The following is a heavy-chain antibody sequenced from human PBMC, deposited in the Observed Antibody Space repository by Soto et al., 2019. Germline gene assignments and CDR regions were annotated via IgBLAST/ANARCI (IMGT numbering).Heavy chain of an antibody. J-gene: IGHJ4*02. V-gene: IGHV3-23*01. D-gene: IGHD2-2*01. CDR1: GFTFSSYA. CDR3: ANILPEQKYQLLTIPYYFDY. CDR2: ISGSGGST. Sequence: PGGSLRLSCAASGFTFSSYAMSWVRQAPGKGLEWGSAISGSGGSTYYAESVKCRFTISRDNSKNTLYLQMNSLRAEDTAVYYCANILPEQKYQLLTIPYYFDYWGQGTLVTVSS.